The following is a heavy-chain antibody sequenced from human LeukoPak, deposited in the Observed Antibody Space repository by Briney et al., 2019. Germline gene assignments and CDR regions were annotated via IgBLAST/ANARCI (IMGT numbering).Heavy chain of an antibody. D-gene: IGHD1-26*01. CDR2: IYHSGST. Sequence: SETLSLTCAVSGGSISSGGYSWSWIRQPPGKGLEWIGYIYHSGSTYYNPSLKSRVTISVDRSKNQFSLKLSSVTVADTAVYYCARAPRVGATYYFDYWGQGALVTVSS. CDR3: ARAPRVGATYYFDY. J-gene: IGHJ4*02. V-gene: IGHV4-30-2*01. CDR1: GGSISSGGYS.